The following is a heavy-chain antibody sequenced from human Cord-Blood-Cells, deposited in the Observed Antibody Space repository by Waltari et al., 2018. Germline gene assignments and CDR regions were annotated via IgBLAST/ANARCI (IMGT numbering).Heavy chain of an antibody. CDR2: SNPSGGST. V-gene: IGHV1-46*01. D-gene: IGHD6-6*01. Sequence: QVQLVQSGAAVKQPGASAKVSCPASGYTFTSYYMHCVRPAPGQGLEWMGRSNPSGGSTSYAQKFQGRVTMTRDTSTSTVYMELSSLRSEDTAVYYCARARYSSSYYFDYWGQGTLVTVSS. CDR1: GYTFTSYY. J-gene: IGHJ4*02. CDR3: ARARYSSSYYFDY.